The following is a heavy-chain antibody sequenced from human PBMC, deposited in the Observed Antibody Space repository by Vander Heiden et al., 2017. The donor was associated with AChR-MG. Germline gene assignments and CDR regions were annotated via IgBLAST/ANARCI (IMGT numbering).Heavy chain of an antibody. CDR2: IYYSGRT. CDR3: ARPARCGGVMLDAFDI. V-gene: IGHV4-39*01. J-gene: IGHJ3*02. D-gene: IGHD3-16*01. Sequence: QLQLQESGPGLVKPSETLSLTCTVSGGPISSSSYYWGWIRQPPGKGLEWIGSIYYSGRTYYNPSLKSRVTISVDTSKNQCSLKLSAVTAADTAVYYCARPARCGGVMLDAFDIWGQGTMVTVSS. CDR1: GGPISSSSYY.